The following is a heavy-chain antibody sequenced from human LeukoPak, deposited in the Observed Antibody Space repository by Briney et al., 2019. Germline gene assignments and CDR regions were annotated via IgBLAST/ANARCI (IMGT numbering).Heavy chain of an antibody. Sequence: SETLSLTCTVSGGSINSYYWSWIRQPPGKGLEWIGYIYYSGSTNYNPSLKTRVTISVDTSNNKFSLKLTSLTAADTAVYYCVRHLSAGRPAFDIWGQGTMVTVSS. CDR1: GGSINSYY. J-gene: IGHJ3*02. CDR3: VRHLSAGRPAFDI. D-gene: IGHD2-15*01. CDR2: IYYSGST. V-gene: IGHV4-59*08.